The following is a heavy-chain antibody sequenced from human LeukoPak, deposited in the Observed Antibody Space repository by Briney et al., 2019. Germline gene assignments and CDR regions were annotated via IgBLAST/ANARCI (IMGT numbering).Heavy chain of an antibody. J-gene: IGHJ4*02. D-gene: IGHD2-2*01. Sequence: SETLSLACAVYGGSFSGYYWSWIRQPPAKGLEWIGEINYSGSTNYNPSLTSRVIISVDTSKNQFSLNLSSVTAADTAVYYCARGRRWNYFCSSTSCYEHDYWGQGTLVTVSS. V-gene: IGHV4-34*01. CDR1: GGSFSGYY. CDR3: ARGRRWNYFCSSTSCYEHDY. CDR2: INYSGST.